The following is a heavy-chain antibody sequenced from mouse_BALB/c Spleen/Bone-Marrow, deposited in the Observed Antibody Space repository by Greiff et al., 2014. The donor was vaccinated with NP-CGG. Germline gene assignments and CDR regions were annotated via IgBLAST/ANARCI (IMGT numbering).Heavy chain of an antibody. CDR2: IDPLNGGT. CDR1: GYSFTSYY. D-gene: IGHD1-1*01. J-gene: IGHJ4*01. CDR3: ARRDYGSSIYAIDY. Sequence: EVQLQQSGPGLVKPGASVKISCKASGYSFTSYYMHWVKQSHGKSLEWIGYIDPLNGGTSYNQKFKGKATLTVDKSSSTAYMHLTSLTSEDSAVYYWARRDYGSSIYAIDYWGQGTSVTVSP. V-gene: IGHV1-28*01.